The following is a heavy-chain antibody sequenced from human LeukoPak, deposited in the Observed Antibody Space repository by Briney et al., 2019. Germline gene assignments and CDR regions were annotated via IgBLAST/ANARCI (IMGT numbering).Heavy chain of an antibody. D-gene: IGHD6-19*01. CDR3: ANNGGVAVAGSFDY. V-gene: IGHV3-23*01. J-gene: IGHJ4*02. CDR1: GFTFSGYA. Sequence: PGGSLRLSCAASGFTFSGYAMSWVRQAPGKGLEWVSTISGSGGSTYYADSVKGRFTISRDNSKNTLYLQMNSLRAEDTAVYYCANNGGVAVAGSFDYWGQGTLVTVSS. CDR2: ISGSGGST.